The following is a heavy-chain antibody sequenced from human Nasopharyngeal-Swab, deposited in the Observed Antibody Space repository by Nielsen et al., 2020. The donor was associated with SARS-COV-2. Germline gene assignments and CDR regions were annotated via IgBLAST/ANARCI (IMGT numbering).Heavy chain of an antibody. V-gene: IGHV3-30*18. Sequence: GGSLRLSCAASGFTFSSSGMDWVRQAPGKGLEWVAVISYDGSNEYYGDSVKGRFTISRDNSKNTLYLQMNSLRVDETAVYYCAKDVHGDYGGIDYWGQGILVTVSS. CDR2: ISYDGSNE. CDR1: GFTFSSSG. D-gene: IGHD4-17*01. CDR3: AKDVHGDYGGIDY. J-gene: IGHJ4*02.